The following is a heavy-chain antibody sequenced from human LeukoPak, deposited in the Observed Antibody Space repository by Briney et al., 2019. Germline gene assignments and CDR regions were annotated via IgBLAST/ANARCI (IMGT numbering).Heavy chain of an antibody. Sequence: SETLSLTCTVSGGSISSSTYYWGWIRQPPGKELEWIGSIYYSGYTYYNPSLKSRVTISVDTSKNQFSLKLSSVTAADTAVYYCARPGYSSVAAFDPWGQGTLVTVSS. V-gene: IGHV4-39*01. CDR3: ARPGYSSVAAFDP. CDR2: IYYSGYT. J-gene: IGHJ5*02. CDR1: GGSISSSTYY. D-gene: IGHD6-19*01.